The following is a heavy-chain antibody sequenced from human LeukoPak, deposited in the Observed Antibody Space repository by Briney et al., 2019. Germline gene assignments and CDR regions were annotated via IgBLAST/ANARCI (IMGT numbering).Heavy chain of an antibody. V-gene: IGHV3-11*06. CDR1: GFTFNDYY. D-gene: IGHD3-22*01. J-gene: IGHJ6*02. CDR2: INIGGTNT. CDR3: AKDYYDSSASLELYYYYYGVDV. Sequence: GGSLRLSCAASGFTFNDYYMSWIRQAPGKGLEWLSYINIGGTNTHYADSVKGRFTISRDNSKNTLYLQMSSLRAEDTAVYYCAKDYYDSSASLELYYYYYGVDVWGQGTTVTVSS.